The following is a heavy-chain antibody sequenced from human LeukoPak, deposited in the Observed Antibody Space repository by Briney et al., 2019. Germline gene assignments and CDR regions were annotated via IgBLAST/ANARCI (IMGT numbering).Heavy chain of an antibody. CDR1: DYSISSGYY. D-gene: IGHD6-6*01. CDR3: ARHSNSWDYYYYYMDV. V-gene: IGHV4-38-2*01. Sequence: SETLSLTCAVSDYSISSGYYWGWIRQPPGKGLEWIGSIYHSGSTYYNPSLKSRVTISADTSKNQFSLKLSSVTAADTAVYYCARHSNSWDYYYYYMDVWGKGPRSPSP. J-gene: IGHJ6*03. CDR2: IYHSGST.